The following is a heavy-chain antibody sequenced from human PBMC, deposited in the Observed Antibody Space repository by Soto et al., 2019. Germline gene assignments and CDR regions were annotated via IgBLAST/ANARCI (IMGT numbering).Heavy chain of an antibody. CDR2: ISSSDST. V-gene: IGHV3-21*01. Sequence: EVQVVESGGGLVKPGGSLRLSCAVSGFTFSTCTMNWVRQAPGKGLEWVASISSSDSTYYADSVEGRFTISRDNAGNSLYLQMSSLRAEDTAVYYCSREVQPVVRREYDYWGQGTLVTVSS. CDR1: GFTFSTCT. J-gene: IGHJ4*02. CDR3: SREVQPVVRREYDY. D-gene: IGHD1-1*01.